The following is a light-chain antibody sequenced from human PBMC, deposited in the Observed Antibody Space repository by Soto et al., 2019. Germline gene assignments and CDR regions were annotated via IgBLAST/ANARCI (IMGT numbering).Light chain of an antibody. J-gene: IGKJ1*01. CDR2: GVS. CDR1: QSVSSSY. Sequence: EIVLTQSPGTLALSPGERATLSCRASQSVSSSYLAWYQQKPGQAPRILIYGVSSRATGIPDRFSGSGSGTDFTLTISRLEPEDFAVYYCQQYGSSPETFGQGTKVEIK. CDR3: QQYGSSPET. V-gene: IGKV3-20*01.